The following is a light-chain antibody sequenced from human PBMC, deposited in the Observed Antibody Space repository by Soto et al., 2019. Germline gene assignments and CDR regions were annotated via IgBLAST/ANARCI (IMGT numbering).Light chain of an antibody. CDR2: DVN. Sequence: QSALTQPASVSGSPGQSITLSCTGTSSDVGGYNYVSWYQQHPGKVPKLMMFDVNNRPSGVSNRFSGSKSGNTASLTISGLQAEDEADYFCCSYATGSVYVFGTGTKVTVL. J-gene: IGLJ1*01. CDR3: CSYATGSVYV. V-gene: IGLV2-14*01. CDR1: SSDVGGYNY.